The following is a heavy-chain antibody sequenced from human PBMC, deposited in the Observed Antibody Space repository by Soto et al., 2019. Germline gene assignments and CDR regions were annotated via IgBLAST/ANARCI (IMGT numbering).Heavy chain of an antibody. J-gene: IGHJ5*02. CDR2: ISGSGGST. CDR1: GFTFSSYA. D-gene: IGHD2-15*01. Sequence: GGSLRLSCAASGFTFSSYAMSWVRQAPGKGLEWVSAISGSGGSTYYADSVKGRFTISRDNSKNTLYLQMNSLRAEDTAVYYCAKAGHRSGGSCYNWFDPWGQGTLVTVSS. CDR3: AKAGHRSGGSCYNWFDP. V-gene: IGHV3-23*01.